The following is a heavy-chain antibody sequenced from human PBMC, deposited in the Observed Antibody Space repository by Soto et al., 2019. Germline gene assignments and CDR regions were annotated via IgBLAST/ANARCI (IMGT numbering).Heavy chain of an antibody. CDR3: ARMGYYYDSSGYYLRPQYYFDY. CDR1: GGSFSGYY. Sequence: PSETLSLTCAVYGGSFSGYYWSWIRQPPGKGLEWIGEINHSGSTNYNPSLKSRVTISVDTSKNQFSLKLSSVTAADTAVYYCARMGYYYDSSGYYLRPQYYFDYSGQGTLVTVSS. CDR2: INHSGST. J-gene: IGHJ4*02. V-gene: IGHV4-34*01. D-gene: IGHD3-22*01.